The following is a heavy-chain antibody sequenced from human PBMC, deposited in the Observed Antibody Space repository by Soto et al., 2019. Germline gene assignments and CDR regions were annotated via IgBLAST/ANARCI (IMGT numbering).Heavy chain of an antibody. CDR2: INPSGGST. Sequence: GASVKVSCKASGYTFTSYYMHWVRQAPGQGLEWMGIINPSGGSTSYAQKFQGRVTMTRDTSTSTVYMELSSLRSEDTAVYYCARGPPGYDFWSGYYGMDVWGQGTTVTVS. J-gene: IGHJ6*02. CDR1: GYTFTSYY. D-gene: IGHD3-3*01. V-gene: IGHV1-46*01. CDR3: ARGPPGYDFWSGYYGMDV.